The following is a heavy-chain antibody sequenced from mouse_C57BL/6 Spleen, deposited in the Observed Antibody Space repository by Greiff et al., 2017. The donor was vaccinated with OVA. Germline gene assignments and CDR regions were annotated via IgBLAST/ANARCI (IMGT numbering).Heavy chain of an antibody. V-gene: IGHV1-4*01. J-gene: IGHJ2*01. CDR1: GYTFTSYT. D-gene: IGHD2-12*01. CDR2: INPTSGYT. CDR3: AREGELLLYFDY. Sequence: QVQLQQSGAELARPGASVKMSCKASGYTFTSYTMHWVKQRPGQGLEWIGYINPTSGYTKYNQKFKDKATLTADKSSSTAYMQLSSLTSEDSAVYDCAREGELLLYFDYWGQGTTLTVSS.